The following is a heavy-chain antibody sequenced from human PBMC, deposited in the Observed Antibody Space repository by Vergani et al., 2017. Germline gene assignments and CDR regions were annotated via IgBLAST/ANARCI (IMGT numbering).Heavy chain of an antibody. J-gene: IGHJ3*02. CDR1: GGSISSGGYY. V-gene: IGHV4-31*03. CDR3: ARNLYYDFWSGDDAFDI. CDR2: IYYSGRT. D-gene: IGHD3-3*01. Sequence: QVQLQESGPGLVKPSQTLSLTCTVSGGSISSGGYYWSWIRQHPGKGLEWIGYIYYSGRTYYNPSLKSRVTISVDTSKNQFSLKLSSVTAADTAVYYGARNLYYDFWSGDDAFDIWGQGTMVTVSS.